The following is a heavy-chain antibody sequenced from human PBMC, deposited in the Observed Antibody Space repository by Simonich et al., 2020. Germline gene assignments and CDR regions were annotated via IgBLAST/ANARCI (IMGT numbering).Heavy chain of an antibody. CDR1: GYTFTSYG. CDR2: NNAYKGNT. Sequence: QVQLVQSGAEVKKPGASVKVSCKASGYTFTSYGISWVRQAPGQGLEWMGWNNAYKGNTYYAQKRQGRVTMTTDTATSTGYMEMRSLRSDDTAVYYCARDQGGRAAAATDYWGQGTLVTVSS. D-gene: IGHD6-13*01. CDR3: ARDQGGRAAAATDY. J-gene: IGHJ4*02. V-gene: IGHV1-18*01.